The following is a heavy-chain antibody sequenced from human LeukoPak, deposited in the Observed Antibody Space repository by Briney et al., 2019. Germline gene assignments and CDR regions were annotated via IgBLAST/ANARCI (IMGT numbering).Heavy chain of an antibody. J-gene: IGHJ4*02. Sequence: SETLSLTCTVSGGSISSGGYYWSWIRQHPGKGLEWIGYIYYSGSTYYNPSLKSRVTISVDTSKNQFSLKLSSVTAADTAVYYCARVWGRITMVRGVVDYWGQGTLVTVSS. CDR1: GGSISSGGYY. CDR2: IYYSGST. CDR3: ARVWGRITMVRGVVDY. V-gene: IGHV4-31*03. D-gene: IGHD3-10*01.